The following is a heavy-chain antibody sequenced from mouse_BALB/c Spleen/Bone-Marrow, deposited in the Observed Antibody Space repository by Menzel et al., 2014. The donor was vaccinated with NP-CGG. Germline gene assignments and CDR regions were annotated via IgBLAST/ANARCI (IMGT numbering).Heavy chain of an antibody. D-gene: IGHD1-2*01. V-gene: IGHV14-3*02. CDR2: IDPANGNT. CDR3: AEITTAAYYVMDY. J-gene: IGHJ4*01. Sequence: VQLKESGAELVKPGASVKLSCTASGFNIEDTYIHWVKQRPEQGLEWIGRIDPANGNTKYDPKFQGKATITADTSSNTAYLQLSSLTPEDTAVYYCAEITTAAYYVMDYWGQGTSVTVSS. CDR1: GFNIEDTY.